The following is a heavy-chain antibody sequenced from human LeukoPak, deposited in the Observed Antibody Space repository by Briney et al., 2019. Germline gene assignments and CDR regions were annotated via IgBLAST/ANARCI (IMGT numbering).Heavy chain of an antibody. V-gene: IGHV3-23*01. J-gene: IGHJ4*02. CDR1: GFTFSSYA. CDR3: AKFLPTHIVVANYYFDY. Sequence: GGSLRLSCAASGFTFSSYAMSWVRQAPGKGLDWVSAISGSGGSTYYADSVKGRFTVSRDNSKNTLYLQMNSLRAEDTAVYYCAKFLPTHIVVANYYFDYWGQGTLVTVSS. CDR2: ISGSGGST. D-gene: IGHD2-21*01.